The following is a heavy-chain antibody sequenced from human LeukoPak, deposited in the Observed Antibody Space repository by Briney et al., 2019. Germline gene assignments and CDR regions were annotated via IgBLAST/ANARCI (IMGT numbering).Heavy chain of an antibody. D-gene: IGHD1-26*01. CDR2: INPNTDDT. J-gene: IGHJ4*02. CDR1: GYNFGGYY. CDR3: ARGEGIVGSTGLSY. Sequence: ASVKVSCTASGYNFGGYYIHWVRQAPGQGLEWMAWINPNTDDTHFAQKFQDRVTLSRDNSISTAYLELRSLRYDDTAAYYCARGEGIVGSTGLSYWGQGTLVSVSS. V-gene: IGHV1-2*02.